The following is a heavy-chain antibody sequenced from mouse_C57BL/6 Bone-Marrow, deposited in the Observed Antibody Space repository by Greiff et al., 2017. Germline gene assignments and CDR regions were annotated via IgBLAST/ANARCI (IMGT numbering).Heavy chain of an antibody. V-gene: IGHV5-4*01. Sequence: DVHLVESGGGLVKPGGSLKLSCAASGFTFSSYAMSWVRQTPEKRLEWVATISDGGSYTYYPDNVKGRFTISRDNAKNNLYLQMSHLKSEETAMYYCARVFYAMDYWGQGTSVTVSS. CDR3: ARVFYAMDY. CDR2: ISDGGSYT. CDR1: GFTFSSYA. J-gene: IGHJ4*01.